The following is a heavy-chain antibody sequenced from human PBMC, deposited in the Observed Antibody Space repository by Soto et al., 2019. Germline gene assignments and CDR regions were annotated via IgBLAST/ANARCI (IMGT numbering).Heavy chain of an antibody. CDR3: ARDFTDSSGPTLGMGV. J-gene: IGHJ6*02. D-gene: IGHD6-19*01. Sequence: QVQLQESGPGLVKPLQTLSLTCTVSGGSISSGGYYWSWIRQHPGKGLEWIGYIYYSGSTYYNPSLKSRVTISVDTSKDQFSLKLSSVTAADTAVYYCARDFTDSSGPTLGMGVWGQGTTVTVSS. V-gene: IGHV4-31*03. CDR2: IYYSGST. CDR1: GGSISSGGYY.